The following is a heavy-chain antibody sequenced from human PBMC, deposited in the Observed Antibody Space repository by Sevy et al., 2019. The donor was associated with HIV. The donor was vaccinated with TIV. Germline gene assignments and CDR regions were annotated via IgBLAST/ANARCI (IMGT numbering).Heavy chain of an antibody. V-gene: IGHV3-23*01. CDR3: AKDRARVVGDAFDL. CDR2: IGGSGGSS. Sequence: GGSLRLSCAVSGFTFSNYAMSWVRQAPGKGLEWVSAIGGSGGSSYYAESVKGRLIISRDNSKNTLSLQMNSLRGEDTAVYYCAKDRARVVGDAFDLWGQGTMVTVSS. J-gene: IGHJ3*01. CDR1: GFTFSNYA. D-gene: IGHD1-26*01.